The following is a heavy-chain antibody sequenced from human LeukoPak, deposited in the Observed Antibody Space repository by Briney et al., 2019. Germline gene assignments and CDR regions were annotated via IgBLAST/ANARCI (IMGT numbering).Heavy chain of an antibody. J-gene: IGHJ4*02. CDR3: ARYPYSGISGWQAFDY. CDR1: GDSISNYY. Sequence: PSETLSLTCTVSGDSISNYYWSWIRQPPGKGLEWIGCMYNSGTTNYNPSLKSRVTISVDTSKNQFSLKVSSVTAADTAVYYCARYPYSGISGWQAFDYWGQGTLVTVSS. D-gene: IGHD6-19*01. V-gene: IGHV4-4*08. CDR2: MYNSGTT.